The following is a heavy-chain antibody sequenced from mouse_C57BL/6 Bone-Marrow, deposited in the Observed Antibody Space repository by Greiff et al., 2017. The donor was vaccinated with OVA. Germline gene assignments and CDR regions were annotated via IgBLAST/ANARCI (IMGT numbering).Heavy chain of an antibody. J-gene: IGHJ2*01. CDR1: GYTFTSYW. V-gene: IGHV1-72*01. D-gene: IGHD1-1*01. CDR2: IDPNSGGT. CDR3: AREESYGSSPYYFDY. Sequence: VQLVESGAELVKPGASVKLSCKASGYTFTSYWMHWVKQRPGRGLEWIGRIDPNSGGTKYNEKFKSKATLTVDKPSSTAYMQLSSLTSEDSAVYYCAREESYGSSPYYFDYWGQGTTLTVSS.